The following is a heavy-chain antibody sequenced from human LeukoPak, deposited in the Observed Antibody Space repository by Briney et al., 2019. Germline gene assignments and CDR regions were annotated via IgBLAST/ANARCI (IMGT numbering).Heavy chain of an antibody. V-gene: IGHV3-23*01. J-gene: IGHJ4*02. CDR1: GLTFSTYT. CDR2: ISGSGRTT. Sequence: GGSLRLSCAASGLTFSTYTMSWLRQAPGKGLEWVSAISGSGRTTYYADSVKGRFTISRDSSKNTLNLQVNSLSAEDTAVYFCAKFMFSGYRDYWGQGTLVTVSS. D-gene: IGHD3-22*01. CDR3: AKFMFSGYRDY.